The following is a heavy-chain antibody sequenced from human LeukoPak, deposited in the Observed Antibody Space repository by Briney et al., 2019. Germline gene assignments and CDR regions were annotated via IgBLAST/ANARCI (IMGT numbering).Heavy chain of an antibody. CDR3: ARGASRGFDY. V-gene: IGHV3-48*02. D-gene: IGHD5-24*01. J-gene: IGHJ4*01. CDR2: ISSSSSTI. CDR1: GFTFSSYS. Sequence: GGSLRLSCEASGFTFSSYSMNWVRQPPGKGLEWLSYISSSSSTIYYADSVKGRFTISRDNAKNSLYLQMNSLRDEDTAVYYCARGASRGFDYWGHGTLVTVSS.